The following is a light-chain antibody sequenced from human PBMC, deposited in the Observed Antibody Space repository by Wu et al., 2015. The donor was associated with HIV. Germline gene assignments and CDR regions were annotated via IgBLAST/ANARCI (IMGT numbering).Light chain of an antibody. V-gene: IGKV1-33*01. CDR3: QQFKTSPIT. CDR1: HDISNY. Sequence: DIQMTQSPSSLSASVGDRVTISCQASHDISNYLNWFQQKPGKAPKLLISDASTLESGVPSRFSGSGSGTHFTFTISGLQPEDVATYYCQQFKTSPITFGPGTKV. J-gene: IGKJ3*01. CDR2: DAS.